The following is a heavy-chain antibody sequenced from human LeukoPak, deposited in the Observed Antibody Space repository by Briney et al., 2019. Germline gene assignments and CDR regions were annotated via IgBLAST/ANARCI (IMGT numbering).Heavy chain of an antibody. CDR3: ARGPSPYCGGDCFNWFDP. CDR1: GGTFSSYA. V-gene: IGHV1-69*05. J-gene: IGHJ5*02. D-gene: IGHD2-21*02. CDR2: IIPIFGTA. Sequence: SVKVSCKASGGTFSSYAISWVRQAPGQGLEWMGGIIPIFGTANYAQKFRGRVTITTDESTSTAYMELSSLRSEDTAVYYCARGPSPYCGGDCFNWFDPWGQGTLVTVSS.